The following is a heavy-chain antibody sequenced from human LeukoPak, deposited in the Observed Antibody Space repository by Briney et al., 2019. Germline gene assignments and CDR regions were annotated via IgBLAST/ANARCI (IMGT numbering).Heavy chain of an antibody. V-gene: IGHV4-59*01. Sequence: SETLSLTCTVSGGSISSYYWSWIRQPPGKGLEWIGYIYYSGSTNYNPSLKSRVTISVDTSKNQFSLKLSSVTAADTAVYYCARVVKYYYDSSGYYPVVDAFDIWGQGTMVTVSS. CDR1: GGSISSYY. J-gene: IGHJ3*02. D-gene: IGHD3-22*01. CDR3: ARVVKYYYDSSGYYPVVDAFDI. CDR2: IYYSGST.